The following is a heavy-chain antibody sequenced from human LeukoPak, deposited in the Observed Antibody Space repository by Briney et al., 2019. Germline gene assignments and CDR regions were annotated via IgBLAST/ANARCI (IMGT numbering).Heavy chain of an antibody. J-gene: IGHJ6*04. D-gene: IGHD3-10*02. CDR1: EFSVGSNY. CDR2: IYSGGST. CDR3: AELGITMIGGV. V-gene: IGHV3-66*01. Sequence: GGSLRLSCAASEFSVGSNYMTWVRQAPGKGLEWVSLIYSGGSTYYADSVKGRFTISRDNAKNSLYLQMDSLRAEDTAVYYCAELGITMIGGVWGKGTTVTISS.